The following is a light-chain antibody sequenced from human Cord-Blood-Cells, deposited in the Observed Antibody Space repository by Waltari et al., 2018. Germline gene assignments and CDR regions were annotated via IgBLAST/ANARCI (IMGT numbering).Light chain of an antibody. Sequence: QSVLTQPRSVSGSPGQSVTISFTGTSSYVGGYNYVSWYQQHPGKAPKLMIYDVSKRPSGVPDRFSGSKSGNTASLTISGLQAEDEADYYCCSYAGSYTLVFGGGTKLTVL. CDR1: SSYVGGYNY. CDR2: DVS. V-gene: IGLV2-11*01. CDR3: CSYAGSYTLV. J-gene: IGLJ3*02.